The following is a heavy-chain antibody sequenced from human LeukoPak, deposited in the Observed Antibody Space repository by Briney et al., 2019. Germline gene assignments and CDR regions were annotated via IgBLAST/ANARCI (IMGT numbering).Heavy chain of an antibody. CDR2: INSDGNLT. J-gene: IGHJ4*02. V-gene: IGHV3-74*01. CDR1: GFTFSRNW. CDR3: VRESYSTLRFDY. D-gene: IGHD4-11*01. Sequence: GGSLRLSCAASGFTFSRNWMHWVRQAPGKGLVWVSRINSDGNLTRNADSVKGRFTISRDNAKNTLYLQMNSLRAEDTAVYYCVRESYSTLRFDYWGQGTLVTVSS.